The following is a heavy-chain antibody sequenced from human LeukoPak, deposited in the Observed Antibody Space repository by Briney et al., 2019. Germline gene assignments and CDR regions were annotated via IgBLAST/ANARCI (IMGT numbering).Heavy chain of an antibody. CDR3: VKDFCSGSSGGFHY. CDR1: GFTFEDYT. V-gene: IGHV3-9*03. D-gene: IGHD3-3*01. CDR2: ITRDSGTI. Sequence: GGSLRLSCVTSGFTFEDYTMHWVRQRPGKGLEWVTHITRDSGTIGYARSVKGRFTISRDNAKSSLYLQMNNLRAEDMGFYYCVKDFCSGSSGGFHYWGQGTLVTVSS. J-gene: IGHJ4*02.